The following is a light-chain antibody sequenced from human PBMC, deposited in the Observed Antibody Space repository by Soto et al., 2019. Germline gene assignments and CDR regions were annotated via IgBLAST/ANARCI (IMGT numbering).Light chain of an antibody. J-gene: IGKJ1*01. Sequence: EIVLTQSPGTLSLSPGERATLSCRASHSVISSYLAWYQQKPGQAPRLLIYGASSRATGIPDRFSGGGSGTDFTLTISRLEPEDFAVYYCQQYGSSPRTFGQGTKVEIK. CDR3: QQYGSSPRT. V-gene: IGKV3-20*01. CDR2: GAS. CDR1: HSVISSY.